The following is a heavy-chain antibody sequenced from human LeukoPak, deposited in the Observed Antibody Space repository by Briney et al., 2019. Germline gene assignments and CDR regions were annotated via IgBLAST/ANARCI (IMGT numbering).Heavy chain of an antibody. CDR2: INWNGGST. J-gene: IGHJ4*02. Sequence: AGGSLRLSCAASGFTFDDYGMSWVHQAPGKGLEWVSGINWNGGSTGYADSVKGRFTISRDNAKNSLHLQMNSLRAEDTALYYCAREGGSSSWRDYWGQGTLVTVSS. CDR1: GFTFDDYG. V-gene: IGHV3-20*04. CDR3: AREGGSSSWRDY. D-gene: IGHD6-13*01.